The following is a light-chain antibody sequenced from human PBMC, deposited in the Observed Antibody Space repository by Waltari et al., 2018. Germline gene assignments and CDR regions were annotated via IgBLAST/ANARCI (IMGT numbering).Light chain of an antibody. V-gene: IGKV4-1*01. CDR3: QHYYTPPLT. Sequence: DIVMTKSPDSLAVSLGERATTNCKSRQSMLYSSNNKNSLAWYQQKPGQPPKLLISWASTRESGVPDRFSGSGSGTDFTLTISSLQAEDVAVYYCQHYYTPPLTFGGGTKVEIK. CDR1: QSMLYSSNNKNS. J-gene: IGKJ4*01. CDR2: WAS.